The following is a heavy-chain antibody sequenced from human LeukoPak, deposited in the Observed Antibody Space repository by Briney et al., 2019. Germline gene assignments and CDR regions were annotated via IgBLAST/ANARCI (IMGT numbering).Heavy chain of an antibody. J-gene: IGHJ4*02. Sequence: PGGSLRLSCAASGFTFSDYYMSWIRQAPGKGLGWVSYISSSGDAIYSADSVKGRFTISRDNAKDSLYLQMDSLRAEDTAVYYCVRDPRGSYPFDYWGQGSLVTVPS. D-gene: IGHD1-26*01. V-gene: IGHV3-11*01. CDR2: ISSSGDAI. CDR1: GFTFSDYY. CDR3: VRDPRGSYPFDY.